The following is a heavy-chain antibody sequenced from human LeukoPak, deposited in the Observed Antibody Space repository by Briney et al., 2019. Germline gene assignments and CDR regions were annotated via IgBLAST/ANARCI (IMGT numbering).Heavy chain of an antibody. CDR1: GYIFTSYA. D-gene: IGHD3-10*01. CDR2: INAGNGNT. Sequence: ASVKVSCKASGYIFTSYAMHWVRQAPGQRLEWMGWINAGNGNTKYSQKFQGRVTITRDTSASTAYMELSSLRSEDTAVYYCARVTPSVMGAFPMVRGVMDYWGQGTLVTVSS. CDR3: ARVTPSVMGAFPMVRGVMDY. J-gene: IGHJ4*02. V-gene: IGHV1-3*01.